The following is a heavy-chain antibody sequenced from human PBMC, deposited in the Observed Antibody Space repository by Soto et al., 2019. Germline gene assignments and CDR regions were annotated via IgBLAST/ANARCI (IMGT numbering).Heavy chain of an antibody. D-gene: IGHD3-22*01. CDR3: ARLAIVDYYYYGMDV. CDR1: GYSFTSYW. Sequence: GESLKISCKGSGYSFTSYWIGWVRQMPGKGLEWMGIIYPGDSDTRYSPSFQGQVTISADKSISTAYLQWSSLKASDTAMYYCARLAIVDYYYYGMDVWGQGTKVTVSS. CDR2: IYPGDSDT. V-gene: IGHV5-51*01. J-gene: IGHJ6*02.